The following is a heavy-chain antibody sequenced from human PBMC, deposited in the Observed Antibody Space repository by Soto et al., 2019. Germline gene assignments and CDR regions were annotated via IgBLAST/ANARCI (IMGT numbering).Heavy chain of an antibody. J-gene: IGHJ5*02. CDR1: GGSISSGGSS. CDR2: IYHSGST. V-gene: IGHV4-30-2*01. Sequence: QLPLQESGSGLVKPSQTLSLTCAVSGGSISSGGSSWSWIRQPPGKGLEYIGYIYHSGSTYYNPSLKSRVTISIDRSKNQFSLKLNSVTAADTAMYYCARGSDWFGPWGQGTLVTVSS. CDR3: ARGSDWFGP.